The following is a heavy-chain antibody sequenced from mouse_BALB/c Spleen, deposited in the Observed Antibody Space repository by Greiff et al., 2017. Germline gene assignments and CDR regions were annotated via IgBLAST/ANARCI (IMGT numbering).Heavy chain of an antibody. Sequence: EVQRVESGGGLVQPGGSLNLSCAASGFDFSRYWMSWARQAPGKGQEWIGEINPGSSTINYTPSLKDKFIISRDNAKNTLYLQMSKVRSEDTALYYCARLGIYYAMDYWGQGTSVTVSS. V-gene: IGHV4-2*02. CDR3: ARLGIYYAMDY. CDR1: GFDFSRYW. J-gene: IGHJ4*01. CDR2: INPGSSTI.